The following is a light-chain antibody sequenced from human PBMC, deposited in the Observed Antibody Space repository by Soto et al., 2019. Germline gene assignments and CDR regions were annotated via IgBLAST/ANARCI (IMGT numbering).Light chain of an antibody. CDR3: HQRQYWPPIT. CDR1: QSVSSSY. Sequence: EIVLTQSPCTLSLSPGERATLSCSASQSVSSSYLAWYQQKPGQAPRLLIYDASNRATGIPARFSGSGSGTDFTLTISSLEPEDFAVYYCHQRQYWPPITFGQGTRLEI. CDR2: DAS. V-gene: IGKV3-11*01. J-gene: IGKJ5*01.